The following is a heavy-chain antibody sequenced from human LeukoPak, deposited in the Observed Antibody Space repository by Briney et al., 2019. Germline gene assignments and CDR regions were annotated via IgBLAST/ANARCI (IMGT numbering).Heavy chain of an antibody. CDR3: AKDPAGYCSSTSCFGYYYYMDV. Sequence: GGSLRLSCAASGFTFSSYGMHWVRQAPGKGLEWVAFIRYDGSNKYYADSVKGRFTISRDSSKNTLYLQMNSLRAEDTAVYYCAKDPAGYCSSTSCFGYYYYMDVWGKGTTVTVSS. CDR1: GFTFSSYG. D-gene: IGHD2-2*01. CDR2: IRYDGSNK. J-gene: IGHJ6*03. V-gene: IGHV3-30*02.